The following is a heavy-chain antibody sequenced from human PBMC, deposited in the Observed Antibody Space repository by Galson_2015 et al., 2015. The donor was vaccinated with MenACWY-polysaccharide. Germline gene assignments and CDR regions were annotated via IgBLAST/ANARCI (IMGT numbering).Heavy chain of an antibody. CDR3: ARVRGGQWPRYSMDV. CDR2: VYASGRT. D-gene: IGHD6-19*01. Sequence: ETLSLPCPVSGASISNYYWPWLRPPAGKGLGWIGRVYASGRTNSNPSLKGRLTMSVDTSKNQFSLGLSSVTAADTAIYYCARVRGGQWPRYSMDVWGQGTTVTVSS. CDR1: GASISNYY. J-gene: IGHJ6*02. V-gene: IGHV4-4*07.